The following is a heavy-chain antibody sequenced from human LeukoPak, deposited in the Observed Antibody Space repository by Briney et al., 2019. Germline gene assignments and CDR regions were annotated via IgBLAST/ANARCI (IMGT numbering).Heavy chain of an antibody. CDR1: GFTFSDYA. CDR2: ISYDGRNK. V-gene: IGHV3-30-3*01. Sequence: GSLRLSCAASGFTFSDYAMHWVRQAPGKGLEWVGVISYDGRNKNYADSVKGRFTISRDSSKNTLYLQMNSLRAEDTAVYYCARDLNGYFDYWGQGTLVTVSS. J-gene: IGHJ4*02. CDR3: ARDLNGYFDY. D-gene: IGHD3-9*01.